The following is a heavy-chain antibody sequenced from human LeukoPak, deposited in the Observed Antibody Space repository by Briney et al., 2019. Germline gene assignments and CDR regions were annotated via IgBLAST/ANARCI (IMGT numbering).Heavy chain of an antibody. J-gene: IGHJ4*02. CDR3: AKDFYPLGNYVIYFDY. V-gene: IGHV3-23*01. D-gene: IGHD1-7*01. CDR1: GFTFGSYA. CDR2: ISGSAIST. Sequence: GGSLRLSCAASGFTFGSYAMSWVRQAPGKGLEWVSTISGSAISTYYADSVKGWFTISRDNSKNTLYLQMNSLRPEDTAVYYCAKDFYPLGNYVIYFDYWGQGTLVTVSS.